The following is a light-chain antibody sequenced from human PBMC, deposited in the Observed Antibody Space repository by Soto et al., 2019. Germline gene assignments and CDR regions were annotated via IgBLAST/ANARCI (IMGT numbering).Light chain of an antibody. CDR1: QSVSSN. Sequence: IVMTQSPATLSVSPGERDTLSCRASQSVSSNLAWYQQKPGQAPRLLIYGASTRATGIPARFSGSGSGTEFTLIISSLQSEDSAVYYCQQYNSWLWTFGQGTKVDIK. CDR3: QQYNSWLWT. J-gene: IGKJ1*01. V-gene: IGKV3-15*01. CDR2: GAS.